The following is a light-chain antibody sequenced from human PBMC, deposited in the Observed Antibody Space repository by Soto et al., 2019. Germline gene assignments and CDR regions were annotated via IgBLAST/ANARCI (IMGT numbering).Light chain of an antibody. CDR2: DVN. J-gene: IGLJ3*02. Sequence: QSALTQPASVSGSPGQSITISCTGTSSDVGGYNYVSWYQHHPDKAPKLMIFDVNNRPSGISSRFSGSKSGNTASLTISGLQAEDEAAYYCSSYTSSSPRLVFGGGTTLTVL. CDR3: SSYTSSSPRLV. CDR1: SSDVGGYNY. V-gene: IGLV2-14*03.